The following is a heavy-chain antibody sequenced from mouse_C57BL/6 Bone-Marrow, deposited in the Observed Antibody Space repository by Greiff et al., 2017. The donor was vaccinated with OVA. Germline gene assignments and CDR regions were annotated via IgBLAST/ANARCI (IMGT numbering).Heavy chain of an antibody. Sequence: QVQLKQPGAELVKPGASVKLSCKASGYTFTSYWMQWVKQRPGQGLEWIGEIDPSDSYTNYNQKFKGKATLTVDTSSSTAYMQLSSLTSEDSAVYDWARSYDYDGYWYFDVWGTGTTVTVSS. D-gene: IGHD2-4*01. CDR3: ARSYDYDGYWYFDV. J-gene: IGHJ1*03. CDR2: IDPSDSYT. CDR1: GYTFTSYW. V-gene: IGHV1-50*01.